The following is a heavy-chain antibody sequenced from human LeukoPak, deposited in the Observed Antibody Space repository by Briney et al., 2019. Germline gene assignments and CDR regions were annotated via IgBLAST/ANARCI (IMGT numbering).Heavy chain of an antibody. CDR2: INYDGGKK. Sequence: GGSLRLSCTASGFTFSSYWMSWVRQAPGKGLEWVANINYDGGKKSYVDSVKGRFTISRDNAKNSLYLQMSSLTADDTAMYYCARNVTRGGQGTLVTVSS. J-gene: IGHJ4*02. D-gene: IGHD2-2*01. CDR1: GFTFSSYW. CDR3: ARNVTR. V-gene: IGHV3-7*01.